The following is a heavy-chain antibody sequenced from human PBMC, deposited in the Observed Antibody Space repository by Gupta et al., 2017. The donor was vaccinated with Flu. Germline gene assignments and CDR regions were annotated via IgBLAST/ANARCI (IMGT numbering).Heavy chain of an antibody. J-gene: IGHJ3*02. Sequence: EVQLWESGGRLVPPGGSLRLSCAASGFTFSSYALPWVRQSPGRGLEWVSVISGSGGSTYYGDSVKGRFTISRDNYKKTKYLQMKSLRAEDSAIDYCAKDRGQTTVTTVDIWGHGTLVTVSS. CDR3: AKDRGQTTVTTVDI. CDR1: GFTFSSYA. D-gene: IGHD4-17*01. CDR2: ISGSGGST. V-gene: IGHV3-23*01.